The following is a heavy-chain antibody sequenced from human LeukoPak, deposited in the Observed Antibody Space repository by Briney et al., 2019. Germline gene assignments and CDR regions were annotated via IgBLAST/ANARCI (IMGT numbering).Heavy chain of an antibody. V-gene: IGHV1-2*02. Sequence: ASVKVSCKASGYTFTGYYMHWVRQAPGQGLEWMGWINPNSGGTNYAQKVNGRGLMTRDTSISTAYMELRRLRSDDTAVYYCAVTMVRGVIGYFDYWGQGTLVTVSS. CDR2: INPNSGGT. J-gene: IGHJ4*02. D-gene: IGHD3-10*01. CDR1: GYTFTGYY. CDR3: AVTMVRGVIGYFDY.